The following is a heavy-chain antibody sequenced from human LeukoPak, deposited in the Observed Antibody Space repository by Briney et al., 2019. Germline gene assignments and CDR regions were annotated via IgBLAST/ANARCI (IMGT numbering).Heavy chain of an antibody. D-gene: IGHD3-10*01. Sequence: GGSLRLSCAASGFTFSDYYMSWIRQAPGKGLEWVSYISSSGSTIYYADSVKGRFTISRDNAKNSLYLQMNSLSAEDTAVYYCARERITMVRGVIITNWFDPWGQGTLVTVSS. J-gene: IGHJ5*02. V-gene: IGHV3-11*01. CDR1: GFTFSDYY. CDR2: ISSSGSTI. CDR3: ARERITMVRGVIITNWFDP.